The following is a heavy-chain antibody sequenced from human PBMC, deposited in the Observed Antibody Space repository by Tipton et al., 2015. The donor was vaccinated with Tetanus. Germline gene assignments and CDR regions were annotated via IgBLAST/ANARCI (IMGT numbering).Heavy chain of an antibody. CDR2: ISYDGSNK. J-gene: IGHJ3*02. Sequence: SLRLSCAASGFTFSSYGMHWVRQAPGKGLEWVAVISYDGSNKYYADSVKGRFTISRDNSKNTLYLQMNSLRAEDTAVYYCAKFIAANAGDAFDIWGQGTMVTVSS. CDR1: GFTFSSYG. CDR3: AKFIAANAGDAFDI. D-gene: IGHD6-13*01. V-gene: IGHV3-30*18.